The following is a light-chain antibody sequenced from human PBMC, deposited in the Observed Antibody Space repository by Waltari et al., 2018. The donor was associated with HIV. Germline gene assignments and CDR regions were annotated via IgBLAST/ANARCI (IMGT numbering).Light chain of an antibody. CDR2: DVS. CDR1: SNDVGGYNY. V-gene: IGLV2-14*03. CDR3: ESYTSTSVWV. J-gene: IGLJ2*01. Sequence: QSALTQPASVSGSPGQSITISCTGSSNDVGGYNYVSWYQQHPGKAPRLMIYDVSTRPSGVSDRFSGSQSGDTASLTISGLQPEDEADYYCESYTSTSVWVFGGGTRLTVL.